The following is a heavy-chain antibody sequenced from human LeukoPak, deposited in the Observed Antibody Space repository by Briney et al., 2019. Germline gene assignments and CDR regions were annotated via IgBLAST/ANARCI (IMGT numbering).Heavy chain of an antibody. CDR3: VSMGSDGFDI. J-gene: IGHJ3*02. D-gene: IGHD3-16*01. CDR2: IYYTGRT. V-gene: IGHV4-59*12. Sequence: SETLSLTCTVSGGSINYYYWSWIRQSPGKGLEWIGYIYYTGRTKYNPSLQSRVTISVDTSKNQFSLNLSSVTAADTAVYYCVSMGSDGFDIWGQGTMIIVSS. CDR1: GGSINYYY.